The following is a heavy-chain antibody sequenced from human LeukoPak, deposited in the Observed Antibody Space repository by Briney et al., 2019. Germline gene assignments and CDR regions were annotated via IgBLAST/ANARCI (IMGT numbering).Heavy chain of an antibody. CDR1: GFILNTYG. D-gene: IGHD7-27*01. V-gene: IGHV3-23*01. J-gene: IGHJ4*02. CDR3: AKDRTWGLDY. Sequence: GGSLRLSCAASGFILNTYGMSWVRQAPGKGLEWVSAISGSGGTTYYADSVKGRFTISRDNSKNTLYLQMNSLRAEDTAVYYCAKDRTWGLDYWGQGTLVTVSS. CDR2: ISGSGGTT.